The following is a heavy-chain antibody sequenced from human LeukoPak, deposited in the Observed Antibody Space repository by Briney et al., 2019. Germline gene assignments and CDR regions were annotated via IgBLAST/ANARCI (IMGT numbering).Heavy chain of an antibody. V-gene: IGHV3-33*01. Sequence: PGGSLRLSCAASGFTFSSYGMHWVRQAPGKGLEWVAVIWYDGSNKYYADSVKGRFTISRDNSKNTLYLQMNSLRAEDTAVYYCARSVATKSRCYYGMDVWGQGTTVTVSS. CDR3: ARSVATKSRCYYGMDV. CDR2: IWYDGSNK. D-gene: IGHD5-12*01. CDR1: GFTFSSYG. J-gene: IGHJ6*02.